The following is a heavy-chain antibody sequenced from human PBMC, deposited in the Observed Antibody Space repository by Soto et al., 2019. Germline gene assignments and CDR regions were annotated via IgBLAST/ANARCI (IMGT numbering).Heavy chain of an antibody. V-gene: IGHV4-31*01. CDR3: AREGDYCSGGSCYRWFDP. D-gene: IGHD2-15*01. CDR1: GGSISSGGYY. CDR2: IYYSGST. Sequence: QVQLQESGPGLVKPSQTLSLTCTVSGGSISSGGYYWSWIRQHTGKGLEWIGYIYYSGSTYYNPSLRTAVTISLDTCKNQFSLKLSSVTAADTAVYYCAREGDYCSGGSCYRWFDPWGQGTLVTVSS. J-gene: IGHJ5*02.